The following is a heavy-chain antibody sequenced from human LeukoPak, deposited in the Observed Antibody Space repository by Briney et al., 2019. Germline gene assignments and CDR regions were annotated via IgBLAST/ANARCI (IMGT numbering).Heavy chain of an antibody. CDR2: IYYSGST. CDR1: GGSISSSRYY. J-gene: IGHJ4*02. V-gene: IGHV4-39*01. CDR3: AVVPAAIVASDFDY. D-gene: IGHD2-2*02. Sequence: SETLSLTCTVSGGSISSSRYYWGWIRQPPGKGLEWIGSIYYSGSTYYNPSLKSRVTISVDTSKNQFSLKLSSVTAADTAVYYCAVVPAAIVASDFDYWGQGTLVTVSS.